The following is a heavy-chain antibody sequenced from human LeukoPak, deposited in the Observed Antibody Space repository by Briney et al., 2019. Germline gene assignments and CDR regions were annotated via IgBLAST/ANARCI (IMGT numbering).Heavy chain of an antibody. CDR1: GGSISSGGYS. V-gene: IGHV4-30-2*03. CDR2: IYYSGST. CDR3: VRQGCSGGSCYGFDY. Sequence: SQTLSLTCAVSGGSISSGGYSWSWIRQPPGKGLEWIGYIYYSGSTYYDPSLKSRVTISVDTSKNQFSLKLSSVTAADTAVYYCVRQGCSGGSCYGFDYWGQGTLVTVSS. J-gene: IGHJ4*02. D-gene: IGHD2-15*01.